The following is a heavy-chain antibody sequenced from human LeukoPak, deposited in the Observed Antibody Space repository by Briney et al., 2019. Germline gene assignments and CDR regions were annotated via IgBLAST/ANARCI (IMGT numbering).Heavy chain of an antibody. J-gene: IGHJ3*02. Sequence: GGSLRLSCAASRFSFSSYSMNWFRQPPGKGLEWVSSLSSRSDFIYYADSVKGRFTISRDNAGKSLYLQMNSLRAEDTAVYYCARDLDQLVSRGGFDIWGQGTMVTVSS. CDR1: RFSFSSYS. D-gene: IGHD2-2*01. CDR3: ARDLDQLVSRGGFDI. V-gene: IGHV3-21*01. CDR2: LSSRSDFI.